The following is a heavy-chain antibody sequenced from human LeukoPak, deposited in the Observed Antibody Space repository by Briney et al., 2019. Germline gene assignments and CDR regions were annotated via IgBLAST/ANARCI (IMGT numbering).Heavy chain of an antibody. V-gene: IGHV3-30*18. CDR1: GFTFSTYG. J-gene: IGHJ3*02. CDR3: VKGNSGSYYGAFDI. CDR2: ISNDGSNQ. D-gene: IGHD1-26*01. Sequence: AGGSLRLSCVASGFTFSTYGMDWVRQAPGKGLEWVAVISNDGSNQDYVDFVKGRFTISRDNSKNTLYLQMNSLRAEDTAIYYCVKGNSGSYYGAFDIWGQGTMVTVSS.